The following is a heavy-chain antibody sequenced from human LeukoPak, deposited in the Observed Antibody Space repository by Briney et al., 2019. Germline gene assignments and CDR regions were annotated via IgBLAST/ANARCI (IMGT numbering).Heavy chain of an antibody. CDR2: IIPIFGTA. Sequence: SVTVSCKASGGTFSSYAISWVRQAPGQGLEWMGGIIPIFGTANYAQKFQGRVTITADESTSTAYMELSSLRSEDTAVYYCARGSYYDTHPHGDWGQGTLVTVSS. J-gene: IGHJ4*02. CDR3: ARGSYYDTHPHGD. V-gene: IGHV1-69*13. D-gene: IGHD3-22*01. CDR1: GGTFSSYA.